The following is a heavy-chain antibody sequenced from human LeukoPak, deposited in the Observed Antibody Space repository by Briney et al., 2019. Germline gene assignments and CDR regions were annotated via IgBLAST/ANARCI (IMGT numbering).Heavy chain of an antibody. CDR2: IYHSGST. CDR3: ARYYYGSGCPPAPYFDY. CDR1: GGSISSSNW. V-gene: IGHV4-4*02. D-gene: IGHD3-10*01. Sequence: PSGTLSLTCAVSGGSISSSNWWSWVRPPPGKGLEWIGEIYHSGSTNYDPSLKSRATISVDKSKNQFSLKLSSVTAADTAVYYCARYYYGSGCPPAPYFDYWGQGTLVTVSS. J-gene: IGHJ4*02.